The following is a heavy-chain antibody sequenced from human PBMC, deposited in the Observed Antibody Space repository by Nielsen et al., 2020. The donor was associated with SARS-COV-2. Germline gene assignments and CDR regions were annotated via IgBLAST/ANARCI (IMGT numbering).Heavy chain of an antibody. V-gene: IGHV3-13*04. J-gene: IGHJ4*02. Sequence: GESLKISCAASGFTFSNYDMHWVRQPTGKGLEWVSAIGTTSDTYYAGSVKGRFTISRENAKNSFYLQMNSLRAGDTAVYYCARDLRRATFDYWGQGTLVTVSS. CDR1: GFTFSNYD. CDR3: ARDLRRATFDY. D-gene: IGHD2-15*01. CDR2: IGTTSDT.